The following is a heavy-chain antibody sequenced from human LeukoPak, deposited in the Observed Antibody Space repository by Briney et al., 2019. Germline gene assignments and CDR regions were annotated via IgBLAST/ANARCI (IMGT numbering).Heavy chain of an antibody. J-gene: IGHJ3*02. CDR2: IYYSGNT. Sequence: SETLSLTCTVSGDSLNSGAYYWSWVRQHPGKGLEWIGYIYYSGNTYYSPSLRSRVAISVDTSKNQISLKLSSVTAADTAVYYCARDLGVMVRAFDIWGQGTMVTVSS. V-gene: IGHV4-31*03. D-gene: IGHD5-18*01. CDR3: ARDLGVMVRAFDI. CDR1: GDSLNSGAYY.